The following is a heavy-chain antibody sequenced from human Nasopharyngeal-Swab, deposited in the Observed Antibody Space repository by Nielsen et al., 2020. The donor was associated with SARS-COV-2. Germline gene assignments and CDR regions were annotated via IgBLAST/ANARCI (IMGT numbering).Heavy chain of an antibody. CDR3: AKGRGSYYYYMDV. CDR2: ISGSGGST. V-gene: IGHV3-23*01. Sequence: WIRQPPGKGLEWVSAISGSGGSTYYADSVKGRFTLLRDTSVNTLYLQMNSLRAEDTAVYYCAKGRGSYYYYMDVWGKGTTVTVSS. J-gene: IGHJ6*03. D-gene: IGHD3-10*01.